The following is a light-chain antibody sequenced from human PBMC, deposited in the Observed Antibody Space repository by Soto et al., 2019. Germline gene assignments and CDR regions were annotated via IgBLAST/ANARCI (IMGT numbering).Light chain of an antibody. J-gene: IGLJ3*02. CDR3: CSFTSITGVVV. CDR1: SSDVGGYDY. V-gene: IGLV2-14*01. Sequence: QSALTQPASVSGSPGQSITISCIGTSSDVGGYDYVSWYRQHPGKAPKLMIYDVSHRASGVSNRFSGSKSGNTASLTISGLQAEDEADYYCCSFTSITGVVVFGGGTKVTVL. CDR2: DVS.